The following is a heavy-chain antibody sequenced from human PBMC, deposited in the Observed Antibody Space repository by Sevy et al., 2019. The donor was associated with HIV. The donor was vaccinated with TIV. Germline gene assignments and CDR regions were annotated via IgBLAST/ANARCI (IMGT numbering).Heavy chain of an antibody. V-gene: IGHV3-9*01. Sequence: GGSLRLSCAASGFRFSDYAMHWVRQAPGKGLEWVSGISWNSVSLDYADSVKGRFTISRDNAKNSLYLQMNRLRSEDTALYYCAKDNRPATMSNSSYYYYYGMGVWGQGTTVTVSS. D-gene: IGHD6-6*01. CDR2: ISWNSVSL. CDR1: GFRFSDYA. J-gene: IGHJ6*02. CDR3: AKDNRPATMSNSSYYYYYGMGV.